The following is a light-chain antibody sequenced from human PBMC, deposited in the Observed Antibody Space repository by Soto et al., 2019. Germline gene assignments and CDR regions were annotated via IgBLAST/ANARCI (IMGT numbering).Light chain of an antibody. J-gene: IGLJ2*01. CDR2: EGT. Sequence: QSALTQPASVSGSPGQSITISCTGTSSDVGNYNLVSWYQQHPDKAPKLILYEGTERPSGVSNRFSGSKSGNTASLTISGLQAEDEADYCCCSYAGSSTFVFGGGTKVTVL. V-gene: IGLV2-23*03. CDR1: SSDVGNYNL. CDR3: CSYAGSSTFV.